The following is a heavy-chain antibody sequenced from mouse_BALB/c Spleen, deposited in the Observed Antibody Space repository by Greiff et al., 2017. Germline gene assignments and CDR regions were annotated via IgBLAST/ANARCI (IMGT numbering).Heavy chain of an antibody. CDR3: ALHYYGPFAD. V-gene: IGHV1S135*01. CDR1: GYSFTGYN. D-gene: IGHD1-2*01. CDR2: IDPYNGGT. Sequence: EVKLVESGPELGKPGASVKISCKASGYSFTGYNMYWVKQSHRKSLEWIGYIDPYNGGTSYNQKSKGKATLTVDKSSSTAYMHLNSLTSEDSAIYYCALHYYGPFADWGQGTLVTVSA. J-gene: IGHJ3*01.